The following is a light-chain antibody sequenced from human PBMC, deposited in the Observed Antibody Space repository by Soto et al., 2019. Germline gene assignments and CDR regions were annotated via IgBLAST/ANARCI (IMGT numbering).Light chain of an antibody. Sequence: QSALTQPASVSGSPGQSITISCTGTSSDVGSYNVVSWYQHHPGKAPKLMIYVGSKRPSGVFNRFSGSKSGNTASLTISGLQAEDEADYYCCSYAGSRTLVFGGGTKLTVL. V-gene: IGLV2-23*01. CDR2: VGS. J-gene: IGLJ2*01. CDR3: CSYAGSRTLV. CDR1: SSDVGSYNV.